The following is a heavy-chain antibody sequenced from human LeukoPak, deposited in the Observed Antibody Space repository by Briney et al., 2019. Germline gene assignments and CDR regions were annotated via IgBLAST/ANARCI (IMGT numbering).Heavy chain of an antibody. CDR3: ARGLNESWTGENY. CDR2: INHSGST. D-gene: IGHD3-3*01. Sequence: PSETLSLTCTVSGTSISNGSHYWNWIRQPAGKGLEWIGEINHSGSTNYNPSLKSRVTISLDTSKSQFSLKVRYVTAADTAVYYCARGLNESWTGENYWGQGTLVTVSS. J-gene: IGHJ4*02. CDR1: GTSISNGSHY. V-gene: IGHV4-61*10.